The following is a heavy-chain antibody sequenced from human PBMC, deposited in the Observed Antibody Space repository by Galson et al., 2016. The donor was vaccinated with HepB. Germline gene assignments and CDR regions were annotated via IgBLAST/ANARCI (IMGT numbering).Heavy chain of an antibody. CDR2: IKQDATEK. D-gene: IGHD3-10*01. V-gene: IGHV3-7*03. Sequence: SLRLSCAASGLTFSDSWMDWVRQAPGKGLEWVAKIKQDATEKYYVDSVKGRFTISRDNAKNSLYLQMNSLRSEDTAVYYCARHREGSPCMDVWGQGTTVTVSS. J-gene: IGHJ6*02. CDR1: GLTFSDSW. CDR3: ARHREGSPCMDV.